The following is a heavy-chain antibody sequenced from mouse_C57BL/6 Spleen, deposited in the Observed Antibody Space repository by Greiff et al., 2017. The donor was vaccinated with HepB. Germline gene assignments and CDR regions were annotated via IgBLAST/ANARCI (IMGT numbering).Heavy chain of an antibody. CDR1: GYTFTDYY. D-gene: IGHD4-1*01. J-gene: IGHJ4*01. CDR3: ARWDDYYSMDY. CDR2: INPNNGGT. Sequence: VQLQQSGPELVKPGASVKISCKASGYTFTDYYMNWVKQSHGKSLEWIGDINPNNGGTSYNQKFKGKATLTVNKSSSTAYMELRSLTAEDSAVYYCARWDDYYSMDYWGQGTLVTVSS. V-gene: IGHV1-26*01.